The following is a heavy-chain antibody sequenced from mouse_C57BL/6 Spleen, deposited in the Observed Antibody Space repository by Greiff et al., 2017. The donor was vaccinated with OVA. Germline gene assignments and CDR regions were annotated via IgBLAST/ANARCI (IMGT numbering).Heavy chain of an antibody. D-gene: IGHD4-1*01. J-gene: IGHJ2*01. V-gene: IGHV1-80*01. CDR1: GYAFSSYW. CDR3: ARNRKLGGYFDY. CDR2: IYPGDGDT. Sequence: VQLQQSGAELVKPGASVKISCKASGYAFSSYWMNWVKQRPGKGLEWIGQIYPGDGDTNYNGKFKGKATLTADKSSSTAYMQLSSLTSEDSAVYFCARNRKLGGYFDYWGQGTTLTVSS.